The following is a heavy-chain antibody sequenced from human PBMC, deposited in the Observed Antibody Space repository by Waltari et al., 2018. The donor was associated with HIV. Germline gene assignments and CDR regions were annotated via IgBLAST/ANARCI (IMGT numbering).Heavy chain of an antibody. CDR3: ARGSIQFDA. CDR1: GGLFNEHY. V-gene: IGHV4-34*01. Sequence: QVRLRQWGAGLLEPSETLSLTCAVYGGLFNEHYWNWVRQPPGGGLELIGENNHASSSNYNPSLESRVTMSVDASKKQFSLKLTSVTAADTAIYYCARGSIQFDAWGQGTLVTVSS. J-gene: IGHJ4*02. D-gene: IGHD1-1*01. CDR2: NNHASSS.